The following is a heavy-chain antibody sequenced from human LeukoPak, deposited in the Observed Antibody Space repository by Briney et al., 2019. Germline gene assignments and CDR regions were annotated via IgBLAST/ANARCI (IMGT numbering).Heavy chain of an antibody. CDR2: ISSSGSTI. Sequence: GGSLRLSCAASGFTFSSYEMNWVRQAPGKGLEWVSYISSSGSTIYYADSVKGRFTISRDNAKNSLCLQMNSLRAEDTAVYYCASFGEAVAVDYWGQGTLVTVSS. V-gene: IGHV3-48*03. CDR3: ASFGEAVAVDY. CDR1: GFTFSSYE. D-gene: IGHD6-19*01. J-gene: IGHJ4*02.